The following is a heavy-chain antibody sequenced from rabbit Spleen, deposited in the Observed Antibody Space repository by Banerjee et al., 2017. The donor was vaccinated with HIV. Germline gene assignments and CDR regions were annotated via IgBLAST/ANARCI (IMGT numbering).Heavy chain of an antibody. CDR1: GFSFSNKAV. J-gene: IGHJ2*01. CDR2: INAVTGKA. D-gene: IGHD1-1*01. Sequence: QSLEESGGGLVQPEGSLTLTCKVSGFSFSNKAVMCWVRQAPGKGLEWIACINAVTGKAVYASWAKGRFTFSKTSSTTVTLQMTSLTAADTATYFCARNYVNAFDPWGQGTLVTVS. CDR3: ARNYVNAFDP. V-gene: IGHV1S40*01.